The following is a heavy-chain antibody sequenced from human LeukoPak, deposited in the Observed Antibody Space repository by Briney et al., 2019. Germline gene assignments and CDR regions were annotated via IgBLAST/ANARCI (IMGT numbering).Heavy chain of an antibody. V-gene: IGHV3-48*03. CDR3: ARDGKGTVSY. Sequence: PGGSLRLSCVASGFTFTNYGMNWVRQAPGKGLEWVSYISSSGSTIYYADSVKGRFTISRDNAKNSLYLQMNSLRAEDTAVYYCARDGKGTVSYWGQGTLVTVSS. J-gene: IGHJ4*02. D-gene: IGHD4-17*01. CDR1: GFTFTNYG. CDR2: ISSSGSTI.